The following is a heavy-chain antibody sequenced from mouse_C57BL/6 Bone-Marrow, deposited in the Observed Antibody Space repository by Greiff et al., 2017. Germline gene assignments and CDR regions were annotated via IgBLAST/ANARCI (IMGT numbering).Heavy chain of an antibody. Sequence: VHVKQSGAELVRPGASVKLSCTASGFNIKDDYMHWVKQRPEQGLEWIGWIDPENGDTEYASKFQGKATITADTSSNTAYLQLSSLTSEDTAVYYCTTFYDDAFGYWGQGTTLTVSS. D-gene: IGHD2-3*01. CDR2: IDPENGDT. CDR1: GFNIKDDY. CDR3: TTFYDDAFGY. J-gene: IGHJ2*01. V-gene: IGHV14-4*01.